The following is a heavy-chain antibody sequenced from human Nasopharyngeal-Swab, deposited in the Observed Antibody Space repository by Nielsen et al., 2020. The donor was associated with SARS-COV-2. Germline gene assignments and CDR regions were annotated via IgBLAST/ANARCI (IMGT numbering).Heavy chain of an antibody. Sequence: ASVKVSCRASGYTFTSYAMHWVRQAPGQRLEWMGWINAGNGNTKYSQKFQGRVTITRDTSASTAYMELSSLRSEDTAVYYCARDRWRDAFDIWGQGTMVTVSS. CDR2: INAGNGNT. CDR1: GYTFTSYA. J-gene: IGHJ3*02. D-gene: IGHD4-23*01. CDR3: ARDRWRDAFDI. V-gene: IGHV1-3*01.